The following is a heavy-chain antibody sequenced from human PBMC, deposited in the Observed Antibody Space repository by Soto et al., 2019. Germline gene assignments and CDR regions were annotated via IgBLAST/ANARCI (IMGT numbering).Heavy chain of an antibody. Sequence: GGSLRLSCAASGFTFDDYGMSWVRQAPGKGLEWVSGINWNGGSTGYADSVKGRFTISRDNAKNSLYLQMNSLRAEDTALYYCARASQDCSSTSCYDFDYWGQGTLVTVSS. CDR2: INWNGGST. J-gene: IGHJ4*02. D-gene: IGHD2-2*01. CDR1: GFTFDDYG. V-gene: IGHV3-20*04. CDR3: ARASQDCSSTSCYDFDY.